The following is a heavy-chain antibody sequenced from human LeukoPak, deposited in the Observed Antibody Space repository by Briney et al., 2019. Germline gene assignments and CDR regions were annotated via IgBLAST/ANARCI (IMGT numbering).Heavy chain of an antibody. Sequence: SVKVSFKASVGTFSSYAISWVRQTPAQGLEWMGRIIPILGIANYAQKFQGRVTIIADKSTSTAYMELSSLRSEDTAVYYCATEELNWNYGNYWGQGTLVTVSS. J-gene: IGHJ4*02. CDR2: IIPILGIA. CDR3: ATEELNWNYGNY. V-gene: IGHV1-69*04. D-gene: IGHD1-7*01. CDR1: VGTFSSYA.